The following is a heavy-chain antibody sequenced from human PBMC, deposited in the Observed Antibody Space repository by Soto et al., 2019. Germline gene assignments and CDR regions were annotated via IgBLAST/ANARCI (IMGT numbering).Heavy chain of an antibody. CDR2: IWYDGSNK. Sequence: PGGSLRLSWAASGFTFSSHGMHWVRQAPGKGLEWVAVIWYDGSNKYYADSVKGRFTISRDNSKNTLYLQMNSLRAEDTAVYYCARDYYYDSSGSRRLRSHYFDYWGQGTLVTVSS. V-gene: IGHV3-33*08. D-gene: IGHD3-22*01. CDR1: GFTFSSHG. CDR3: ARDYYYDSSGSRRLRSHYFDY. J-gene: IGHJ4*02.